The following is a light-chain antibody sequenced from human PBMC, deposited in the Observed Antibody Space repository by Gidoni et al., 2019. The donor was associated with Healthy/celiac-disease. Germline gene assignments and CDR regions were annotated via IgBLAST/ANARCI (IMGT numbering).Light chain of an antibody. J-gene: IGLJ3*02. CDR1: SRDVGSYYL. CDR3: CSYAGSSTWV. Sequence: QSALTQPASVSGSPGQPITISCTGTSRDVGSYYLGSWYQQHPGKAPKLMIYEGSKRPSGVSNRFSGSKSGNTASLTISGLQAEDEADYYCCSYAGSSTWVFGGGTKLTVL. CDR2: EGS. V-gene: IGLV2-23*01.